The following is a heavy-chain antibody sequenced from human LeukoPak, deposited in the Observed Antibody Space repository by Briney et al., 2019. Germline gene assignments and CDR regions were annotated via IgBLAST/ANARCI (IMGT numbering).Heavy chain of an antibody. J-gene: IGHJ6*02. V-gene: IGHV3-30*04. CDR1: GFTFSSYA. Sequence: GGSLRLSCAASGFTFSSYAVHWVRQAPGKGLEWVAVISYDGSNKYYADSVKGRFTISRDNSKNTLYLQMNSLRAEDTAVYYCAREGEQQLVYYGMDVWGQGTTVTVSS. CDR3: AREGEQQLVYYGMDV. CDR2: ISYDGSNK. D-gene: IGHD6-13*01.